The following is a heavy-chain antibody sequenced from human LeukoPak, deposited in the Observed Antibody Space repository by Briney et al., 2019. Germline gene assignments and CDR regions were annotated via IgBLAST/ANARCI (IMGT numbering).Heavy chain of an antibody. CDR3: ARGYGSSWFYS. Sequence: GGSLRLSCAASGFTFSITAMTWVRQTPGKGLEWLSYISDSGGTMYYADSVRGRFTISRDNAKNSLYLHMNSLRVEDTAVYYCARGYGSSWFYSWGQGTLVTVSS. J-gene: IGHJ5*01. CDR1: GFTFSITA. D-gene: IGHD6-13*01. V-gene: IGHV3-48*04. CDR2: ISDSGGTM.